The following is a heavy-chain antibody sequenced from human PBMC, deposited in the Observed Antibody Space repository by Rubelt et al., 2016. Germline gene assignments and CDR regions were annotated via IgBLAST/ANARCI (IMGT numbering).Heavy chain of an antibody. CDR2: INHSGST. V-gene: IGHV4-34*01. Sequence: QVQLQESGPGLVKPSETLSLTCAVYGGSFSGYYWSWIRQPPGKGLEWIGEINHSGSTNYNPSPKGWVTISVAPSKNQFSLKLSDGTAADTAVYYCARGADSSGYYYYYYGMDVWGQGTTVTVSS. J-gene: IGHJ6*02. CDR3: ARGADSSGYYYYYYGMDV. D-gene: IGHD3-22*01. CDR1: GGSFSGYY.